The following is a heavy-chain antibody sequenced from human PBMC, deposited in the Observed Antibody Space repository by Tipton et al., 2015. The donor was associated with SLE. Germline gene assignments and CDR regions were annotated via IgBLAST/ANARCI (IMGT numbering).Heavy chain of an antibody. V-gene: IGHV1-3*01. CDR2: INAGNGNT. CDR1: GYTFTSYA. J-gene: IGHJ5*02. CDR3: ARDSTGYSSGWYYGFDP. D-gene: IGHD6-19*01. Sequence: QLVQSGPEVKKPGASVKVSCKASGYTFTSYAMHWVRQAPGQRLEWMGWINAGNGNTKYSQKFQGWVTITRDTSASTAYIELSSLRSEDTAVYYCARDSTGYSSGWYYGFDPWGQGTLVTVSS.